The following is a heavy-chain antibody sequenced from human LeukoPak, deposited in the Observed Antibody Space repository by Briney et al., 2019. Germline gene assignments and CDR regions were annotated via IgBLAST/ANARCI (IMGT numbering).Heavy chain of an antibody. CDR2: IRPSGGST. J-gene: IGHJ4*02. V-gene: IGHV1-46*01. Sequence: ASVKVSCKASGYTXTRYFIHWVRQAPGQGLEWMGIIRPSGGSTGYAQKSQGRVTMTRDTPTSTVYMELSSLRSEDTAVYYCAREEEGGTFDYWGQGTLVTVSS. D-gene: IGHD3-16*01. CDR1: GYTXTRYF. CDR3: AREEEGGTFDY.